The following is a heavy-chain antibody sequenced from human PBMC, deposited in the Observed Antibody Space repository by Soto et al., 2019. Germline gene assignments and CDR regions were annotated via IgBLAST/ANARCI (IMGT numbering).Heavy chain of an antibody. D-gene: IGHD4-17*01. CDR2: ISSSGNST. V-gene: IGHV3-23*01. CDR3: AHPRGYGVFDAVDI. Sequence: LRLSCAATGFIFRTYAMNWVRQAPGKGLEWVSAISSSGNSTYYAESVRGRFTISTDNSINTLYLHMRSLRPEDTAVYYCAHPRGYGVFDAVDIWGQGTMVTVSS. J-gene: IGHJ3*02. CDR1: GFIFRTYA.